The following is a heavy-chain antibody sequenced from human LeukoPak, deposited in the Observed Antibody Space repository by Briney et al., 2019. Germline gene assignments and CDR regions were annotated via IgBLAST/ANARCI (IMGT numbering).Heavy chain of an antibody. J-gene: IGHJ4*02. V-gene: IGHV3-48*02. CDR3: ASQLVFRSPFDY. Sequence: GGSLRLSCAASGFTFSAYSMNWVRQAPGKGLEWVSYISSSSSTIFYADSVKGRFTISRDNAKNSLYLHMNSLRDEDTAVYYCASQLVFRSPFDYWGQGTLVTVPS. CDR2: ISSSSSTI. CDR1: GFTFSAYS.